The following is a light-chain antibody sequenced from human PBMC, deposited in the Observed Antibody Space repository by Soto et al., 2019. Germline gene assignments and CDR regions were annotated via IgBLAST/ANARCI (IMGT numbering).Light chain of an antibody. CDR2: EVS. CDR3: SSYAGSNNPYV. Sequence: QSALTQPPSASGSPGQSVTISCTGTGSDVGGYNYVSWYQQNPGKAPKLMIYEVSKRPSGVPDRFSGSKSGNTASLTVSGLQAEDEADYYCSSYAGSNNPYVFGTGTKLTVL. J-gene: IGLJ1*01. CDR1: GSDVGGYNY. V-gene: IGLV2-8*01.